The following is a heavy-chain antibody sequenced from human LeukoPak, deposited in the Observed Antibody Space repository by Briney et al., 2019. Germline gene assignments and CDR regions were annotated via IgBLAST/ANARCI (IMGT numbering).Heavy chain of an antibody. D-gene: IGHD3-10*01. Sequence: TGESLRLSCAASGFTFSSYSMNWVRQAPGKGLEWVPSISSSSSYIYYADSVKGRFTISRDNAKNSLYLQMNSLRAEDTAVYYCARDLLFDVTMVRGVFYGMDVWGQGTTVTVSS. CDR2: ISSSSSYI. V-gene: IGHV3-21*01. J-gene: IGHJ6*02. CDR1: GFTFSSYS. CDR3: ARDLLFDVTMVRGVFYGMDV.